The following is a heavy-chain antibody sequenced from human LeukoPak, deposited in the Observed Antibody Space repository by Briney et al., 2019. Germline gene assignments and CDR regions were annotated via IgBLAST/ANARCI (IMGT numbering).Heavy chain of an antibody. CDR3: ARDVEYYFDY. D-gene: IGHD3-3*01. V-gene: IGHV3-33*01. CDR2: IWYDGSKM. Sequence: GRSLRLSCVVSGFTFSSYGMHWLRQAPGKGLEWVAVIWYDGSKMFYGDSVKGRFTISRDNSKNTLYLQMNSLRAEDTAVYYCARDVEYYFDYWGQGTLVTVSS. J-gene: IGHJ4*02. CDR1: GFTFSSYG.